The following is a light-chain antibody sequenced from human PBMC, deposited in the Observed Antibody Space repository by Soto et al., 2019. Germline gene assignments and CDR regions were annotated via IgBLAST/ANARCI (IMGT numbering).Light chain of an antibody. CDR1: SSDVGSYNL. V-gene: IGLV2-23*02. J-gene: IGLJ3*02. CDR2: EVS. Sequence: QSALTQPASVSGSPGQSITISCTGSSSDVGSYNLVSWYQQHPGKAPKLMIYEVSKRPSGVSNRFSGSKSGNTASLTISGLQAEDDADYYCCSYAGSSSRLFGGGTKLTVL. CDR3: CSYAGSSSRL.